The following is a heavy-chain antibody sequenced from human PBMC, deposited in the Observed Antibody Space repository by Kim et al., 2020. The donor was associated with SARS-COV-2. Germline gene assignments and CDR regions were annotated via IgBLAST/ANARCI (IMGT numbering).Heavy chain of an antibody. CDR2: IIPIFGTA. J-gene: IGHJ4*03. D-gene: IGHD3-3*01. V-gene: IGHV1-69*13. CDR3: ARGGPPLRPVGYFDY. Sequence: SVKVSCKASGGTFSSYAISWVRQAPGQGLEWMGGIIPIFGTANYAQKFQGRVTITADESTSTAYMELSSLRSEDTAVYYCARGGPPLRPVGYFDYWGQGTLVTVSS. CDR1: GGTFSSYA.